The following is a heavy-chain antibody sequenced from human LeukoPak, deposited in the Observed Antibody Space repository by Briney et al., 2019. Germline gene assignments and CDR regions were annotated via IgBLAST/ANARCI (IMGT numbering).Heavy chain of an antibody. V-gene: IGHV4-30-2*01. CDR3: ARARYPMVRGVNWFDP. CDR2: IYHSGST. J-gene: IGHJ5*02. CDR1: GGSISSGGYS. Sequence: SQTLSLTCAVSGGSISSGGYSWSWIRQPPGKGLEWIGYIYHSGSTYYNPSLKSRVTISVDRSKSQFSLKLSSVTAAGTAVYYCARARYPMVRGVNWFDPWGQGTLVTVSS. D-gene: IGHD3-10*01.